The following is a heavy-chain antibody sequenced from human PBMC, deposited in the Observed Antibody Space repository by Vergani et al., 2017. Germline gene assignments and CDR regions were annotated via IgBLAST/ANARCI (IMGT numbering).Heavy chain of an antibody. D-gene: IGHD2-8*01. CDR1: GFTLSSHA. V-gene: IGHV3-33*01. J-gene: IGHJ6*03. Sequence: QVQLEESGGGVVQPGRSLRLSCAGSGFTLSSHAMHWVRQAPGKGLEWVAFIWYDGSKEYYADSVKGRFTISRDNSKNTLYLQMNNLRAADTAVYYCAGCGYCAHVVCYMTYYYYMDVWGKGAAVTVSS. CDR2: IWYDGSKE. CDR3: AGCGYCAHVVCYMTYYYYMDV.